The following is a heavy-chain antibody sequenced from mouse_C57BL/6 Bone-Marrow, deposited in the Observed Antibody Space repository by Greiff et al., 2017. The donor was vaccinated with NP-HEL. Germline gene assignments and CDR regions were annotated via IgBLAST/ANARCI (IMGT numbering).Heavy chain of an antibody. CDR2: IDPSDSYT. V-gene: IGHV1-50*01. Sequence: VQLQQPGAELVKPGASVKLSCKASGYTFTSYWMQWVKQRPGQGLEWIGEIDPSDSYTNYNQKFKGKATLTVDTSSSTAYMQLSSLTSEDSAVYYCARGRGNPRWYFDVWGTGTTVTVSS. CDR1: GYTFTSYW. J-gene: IGHJ1*03. CDR3: ARGRGNPRWYFDV. D-gene: IGHD2-1*01.